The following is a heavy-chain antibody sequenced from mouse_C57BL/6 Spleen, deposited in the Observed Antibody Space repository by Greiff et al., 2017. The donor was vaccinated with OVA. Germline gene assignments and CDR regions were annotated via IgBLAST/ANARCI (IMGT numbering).Heavy chain of an antibody. CDR1: GYTFTDYE. CDR3: TRATVAEDY. CDR2: IDPETGGT. V-gene: IGHV1-15*01. J-gene: IGHJ2*01. D-gene: IGHD1-1*01. Sequence: VQLQQSGAELVRPGASVSLSCKASGYTFTDYEMHWVKQTPVHGLEWIGAIDPETGGTAYNQKFKGKAILTADKSSSTAYMELRSLTAEDSAVYYCTRATVAEDYWGQGTTRTVSS.